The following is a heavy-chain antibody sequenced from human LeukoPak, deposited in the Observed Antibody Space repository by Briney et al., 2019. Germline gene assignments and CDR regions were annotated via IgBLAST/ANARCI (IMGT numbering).Heavy chain of an antibody. CDR1: GFSFSGFG. CDR2: IGSSGSAGGNI. V-gene: IGHV3-48*04. Sequence: GGSLRLSCAASGFSFSGFGMNWVRQAPGKGLEWISYIGSSGSAGGNIYYAVSAKGRFTVSRDNTKSTVYLQMNSLRPEDTAVYYCGTLGVMWEIDYWGQGALVTVSS. J-gene: IGHJ4*02. CDR3: GTLGVMWEIDY. D-gene: IGHD1-26*01.